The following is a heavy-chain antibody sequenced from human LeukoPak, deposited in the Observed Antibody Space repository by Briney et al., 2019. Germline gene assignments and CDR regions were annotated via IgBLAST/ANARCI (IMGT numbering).Heavy chain of an antibody. V-gene: IGHV6-1*01. Sequence: SQTLSLTCAISGDSVSSNTATWNWIRQSPSRGLEWLGRTYYRSKWFSDYALSVKSRIMINPDTSKNQFSLKLSSVTAADTAVYYCARAGSSGKILDYWGQGTLVTVSS. J-gene: IGHJ4*02. D-gene: IGHD6-19*01. CDR2: TYYRSKWFS. CDR1: GDSVSSNTAT. CDR3: ARAGSSGKILDY.